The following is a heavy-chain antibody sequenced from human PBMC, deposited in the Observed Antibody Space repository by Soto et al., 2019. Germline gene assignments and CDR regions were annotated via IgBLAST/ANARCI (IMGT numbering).Heavy chain of an antibody. J-gene: IGHJ6*03. D-gene: IGHD3-10*02. V-gene: IGHV3-23*01. CDR2: ISGSGGST. CDR1: GFTFSSYA. CDR3: GGQRFFVRGGLYYYYHMGV. Sequence: GGSLRLSCAASGFTFSSYAMSWVRQAPGKGLEWVSAISGSGGSTYYADSVKGRFTISRDNSKNTLYLKMNSLRAEDTAVFYCGGQRFFVRGGLYYYYHMGVWGKGTTVTVSS.